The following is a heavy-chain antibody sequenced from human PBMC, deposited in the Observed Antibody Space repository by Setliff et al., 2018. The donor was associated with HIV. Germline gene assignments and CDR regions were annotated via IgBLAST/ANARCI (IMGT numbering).Heavy chain of an antibody. J-gene: IGHJ4*02. CDR2: INVNSGGT. CDR1: GYLFTGYY. CDR3: AREGSPIYYFDY. V-gene: IGHV1-2*02. D-gene: IGHD3-10*01. Sequence: GASVKVSCKASGYLFTGYYMHWVRQAPGQGLEWIGWINVNSGGTKYAQKFQGRVTMTRDTSISTAYMEVSSLRSDDTAVYYCAREGSPIYYFDYWRQGTLVTVSS.